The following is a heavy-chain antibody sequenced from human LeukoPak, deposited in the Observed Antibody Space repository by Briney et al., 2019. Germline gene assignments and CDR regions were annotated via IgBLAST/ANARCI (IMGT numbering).Heavy chain of an antibody. V-gene: IGHV3-48*04. CDR3: AREGGIAVAGIPPAGYHWFDP. J-gene: IGHJ5*02. Sequence: GGSLRLSCAASGFTFSSYSMNWVRQAPGKGLEWVSYISSSSSTIYYADSVKGRFTISRDNAKNSLYLQMNSLGAEDTAVYYCAREGGIAVAGIPPAGYHWFDPWGQGTLVTVSS. CDR2: ISSSSSTI. D-gene: IGHD6-19*01. CDR1: GFTFSSYS.